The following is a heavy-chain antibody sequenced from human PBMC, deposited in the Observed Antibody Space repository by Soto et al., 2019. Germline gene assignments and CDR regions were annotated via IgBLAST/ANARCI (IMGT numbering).Heavy chain of an antibody. CDR1: GVSISGSSYY. Sequence: QLQLQKSGPGLVKPSETLSLICSVSGVSISGSSYYWGWIRQPPGKGLEWIGSIYYSGQTYYNPSLKSRVTISLDRSKNQFSLNLTSVTATDTAFYYCARHGSSWGQGTLVTVSS. J-gene: IGHJ5*02. V-gene: IGHV4-39*01. CDR3: ARHGSS. CDR2: IYYSGQT.